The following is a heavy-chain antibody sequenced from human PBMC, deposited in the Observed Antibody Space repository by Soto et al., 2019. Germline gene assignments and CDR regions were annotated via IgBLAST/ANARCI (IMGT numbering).Heavy chain of an antibody. CDR3: ARGNDWKSSTFDI. J-gene: IGHJ3*02. CDR2: VYYSGAT. Sequence: QVQLQESGPGLVKPSETLSLTCTVAGGSLTDHYWNWFRQSPGRGLQWIGYVYYSGATSYNPSLTSRVTMTVDTSKNQFSLKLRSVTAAETAVYFCARGNDWKSSTFDIWGQGKMVSVSS. V-gene: IGHV4-59*11. CDR1: GGSLTDHY. D-gene: IGHD2-21*01.